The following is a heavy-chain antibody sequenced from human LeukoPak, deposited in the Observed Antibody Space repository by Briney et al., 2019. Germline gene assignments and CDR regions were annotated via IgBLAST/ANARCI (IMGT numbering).Heavy chain of an antibody. CDR1: GYTFTIYG. Sequence: GASVKVSCKASGYTFTIYGISWVRQAPGQGLEWMGWISAYNGNTNYAQELQGRVTMTTDTSTSTAYMELRSLRSDDTAVYYCARDYYDSSGYYYVHDAFDIWGQGTMVTVSP. J-gene: IGHJ3*02. V-gene: IGHV1-18*01. CDR3: ARDYYDSSGYYYVHDAFDI. D-gene: IGHD3-22*01. CDR2: ISAYNGNT.